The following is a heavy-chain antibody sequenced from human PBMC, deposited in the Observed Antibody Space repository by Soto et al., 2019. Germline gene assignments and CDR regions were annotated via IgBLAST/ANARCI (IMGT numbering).Heavy chain of an antibody. CDR3: ARDSSGWYGRVVGDYYYYMDV. V-gene: IGHV1-18*01. CDR2: ISAYNGNT. D-gene: IGHD6-19*01. CDR1: GYTFTSYG. J-gene: IGHJ6*03. Sequence: ASVKVSCKASGYTFTSYGISWVRQAPGQGLEWMGWISAYNGNTNYAQKLQGRVTMTTDTSTSTAYMELRSLRSDDTAVYYCARDSSGWYGRVVGDYYYYMDVWGKGTTVTVSS.